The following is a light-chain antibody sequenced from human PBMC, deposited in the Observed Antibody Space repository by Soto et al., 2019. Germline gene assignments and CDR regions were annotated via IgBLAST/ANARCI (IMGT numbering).Light chain of an antibody. CDR1: RNDISAYDS. CDR3: SSYTRGSTLV. J-gene: IGLJ3*02. V-gene: IGLV2-14*01. CDR2: EVS. Sequence: QSVLTQPASVSGSPGQSITISCTGSRNDISAYDSVSWYQQHPDKAPKLIIYEVSNRPSGVSNRFSCSKSGNTASLTISGLQADDEADYYCSSYTRGSTLVFGGGTKLTVL.